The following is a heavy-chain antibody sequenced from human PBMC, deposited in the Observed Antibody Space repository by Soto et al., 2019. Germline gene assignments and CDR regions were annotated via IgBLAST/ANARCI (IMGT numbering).Heavy chain of an antibody. CDR3: ARDRDSGYDSLDY. D-gene: IGHD5-12*01. J-gene: IGHJ4*02. Sequence: SVKVSCKASGGTFSSYAISWVRQAPGQGLEWMGGIIPIFGTANYAQKFQGRVTITADESTSTAYMELSSLRSEDTAVYYCARDRDSGYDSLDYWGQGTLVTVSS. V-gene: IGHV1-69*13. CDR1: GGTFSSYA. CDR2: IIPIFGTA.